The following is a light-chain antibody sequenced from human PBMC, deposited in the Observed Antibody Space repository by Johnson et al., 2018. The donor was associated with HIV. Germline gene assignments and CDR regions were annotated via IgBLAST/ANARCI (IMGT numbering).Light chain of an antibody. CDR3: GTWDSSLSAFYV. J-gene: IGLJ1*01. V-gene: IGLV1-51*01. CDR1: SSNIVNIY. Sequence: QSVLTQPPSVSAAPGQKVTISCSASSSNIVNIYISWYQHLPGTAPKLLIYDNHKRPSGIPDRFSGSKSGTSVTLAITGLQTGGEADYYCGTWDSSLSAFYVFGTGTKVTVL. CDR2: DNH.